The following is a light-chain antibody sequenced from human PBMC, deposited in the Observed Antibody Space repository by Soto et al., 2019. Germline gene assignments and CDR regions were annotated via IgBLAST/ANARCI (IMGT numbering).Light chain of an antibody. CDR2: WAS. J-gene: IGKJ4*01. CDR3: QQYYGTPLT. Sequence: DIVMTQSPDSLAVSLGERATINCKSSQSVLSSSNNKNYLAWYQQKPGQPPKLLVHWASTRESGVPDRFSGSGSGTDFTLTISSLQAEDVAVYYCQQYYGTPLTFGGGTKVDIK. CDR1: QSVLSSSNNKNY. V-gene: IGKV4-1*01.